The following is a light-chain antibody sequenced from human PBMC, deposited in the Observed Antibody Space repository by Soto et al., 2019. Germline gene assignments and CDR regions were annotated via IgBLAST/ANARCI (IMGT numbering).Light chain of an antibody. CDR3: QQYDSTPPT. CDR2: GAS. CDR1: QRVNSTY. J-gene: IGKJ1*01. V-gene: IGKV3-20*01. Sequence: EIVLTQSPGTLSLSPGDRATLSCRASQRVNSTYLAWYQRKPGQAPRLLIYGASNRATDIPYRFSASGSGTDFTLTITILEAEDFAVYYCQQYDSTPPTFGQGTKVEVK.